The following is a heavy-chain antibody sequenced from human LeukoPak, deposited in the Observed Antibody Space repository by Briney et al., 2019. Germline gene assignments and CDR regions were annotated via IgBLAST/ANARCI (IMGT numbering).Heavy chain of an antibody. D-gene: IGHD3-3*01. CDR2: IYYSGST. CDR3: ASLSIRFLADY. Sequence: SETLSLTCTVSGGSISSSSYYWGWIRQPPGKGLEWIGGIYYSGSTYYNPSLKSRVTISVDTSKNQFSLKLSSVTAADTAVYYCASLSIRFLADYWGQGTLVTVSS. CDR1: GGSISSSSYY. V-gene: IGHV4-39*01. J-gene: IGHJ4*02.